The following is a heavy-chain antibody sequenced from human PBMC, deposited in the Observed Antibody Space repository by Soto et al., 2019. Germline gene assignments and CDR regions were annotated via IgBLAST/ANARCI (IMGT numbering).Heavy chain of an antibody. D-gene: IGHD6-13*01. Sequence: QVQLQQWGAGLLKPSETLSLTCAVYGGSFSGYYWSWIRQPPGKGLEWIGEINHSGSTNYNPSLKSRVTISVDTSKNQSSLKLSSVTAADTAVYYCASGRGSRWYRHGMDVWGQGTTVTVSS. J-gene: IGHJ6*02. V-gene: IGHV4-34*01. CDR3: ASGRGSRWYRHGMDV. CDR1: GGSFSGYY. CDR2: INHSGST.